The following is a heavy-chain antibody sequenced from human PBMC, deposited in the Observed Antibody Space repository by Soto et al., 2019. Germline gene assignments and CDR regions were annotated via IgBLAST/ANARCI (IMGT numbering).Heavy chain of an antibody. D-gene: IGHD3-9*01. V-gene: IGHV1-18*01. J-gene: IGHJ4*02. CDR2: ISAYSGNT. CDR3: ARGPVLTGYST. CDR1: GYTFTSYG. Sequence: ASVKVSCKASGYTFTSYGISWVRQAPGQGLEWMGWISAYSGNTSYAQKLQGRVTMTRNTSISTAYMELSSLRSEDTAVYYCARGPVLTGYSTWGQGTLVTVSS.